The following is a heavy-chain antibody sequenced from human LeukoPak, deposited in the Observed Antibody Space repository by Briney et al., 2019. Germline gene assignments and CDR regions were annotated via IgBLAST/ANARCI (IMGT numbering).Heavy chain of an antibody. Sequence: PSETLSLTCTVSGGSISGYYWSWIRQPPGKGLEWIGYIYYSGSTNYNPSLKSRVTISVDTSKNQFSLKLSSVTAADTAVYYCARAFDGSSWYFNWFDPWGQGTLVTVSS. CDR1: GGSISGYY. J-gene: IGHJ5*02. D-gene: IGHD6-13*01. CDR3: ARAFDGSSWYFNWFDP. V-gene: IGHV4-59*01. CDR2: IYYSGST.